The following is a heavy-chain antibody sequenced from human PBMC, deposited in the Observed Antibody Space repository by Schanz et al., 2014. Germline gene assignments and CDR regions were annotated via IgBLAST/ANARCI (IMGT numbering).Heavy chain of an antibody. V-gene: IGHV1-18*01. J-gene: IGHJ4*02. D-gene: IGHD1-26*01. CDR3: ARDNGRIPAANSFDY. Sequence: QILLVQPGPEVKKPGASVTVSCEASGYDFHIYAYSWVRQAPGQGPEWIGWISGYTGDTKYAQKFQHRVNMTTDRTTSTVYMELRSLRFDDTAVYFCARDNGRIPAANSFDYWGQGTRVTVSS. CDR2: ISGYTGDT. CDR1: GYDFHIYA.